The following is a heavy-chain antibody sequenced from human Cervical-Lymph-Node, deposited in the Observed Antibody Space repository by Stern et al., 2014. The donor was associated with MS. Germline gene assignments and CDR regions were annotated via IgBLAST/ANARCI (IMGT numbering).Heavy chain of an antibody. Sequence: VQLVESGGGVFQPGTSLRLSCAASGFTFSSYGMHWVRQAPGKGLEGVALAWYDGSTAYYTNSVKGRFTISRDNSKNTLFLQMNSLTAEDTAVYYCARGHIPYAYNYLFDYWGQGTLVTVSS. J-gene: IGHJ4*02. CDR3: ARGHIPYAYNYLFDY. V-gene: IGHV3-33*01. CDR2: AWYDGSTA. CDR1: GFTFSSYG. D-gene: IGHD5-24*01.